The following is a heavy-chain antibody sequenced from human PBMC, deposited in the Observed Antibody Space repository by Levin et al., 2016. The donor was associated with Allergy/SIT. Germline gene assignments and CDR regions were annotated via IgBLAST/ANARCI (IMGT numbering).Heavy chain of an antibody. V-gene: IGHV4-34*01. CDR1: GGSFSGYY. CDR3: ARDHGYYDSSGPNAFDI. D-gene: IGHD3-22*01. CDR2: INHSGST. J-gene: IGHJ3*02. Sequence: ESLKISCAVYGGSFSGYYWSWIRQPPGKGLEWIGEINHSGSTNYNPSLKSRVTISVDTSKNQFSLKLSSVTAADTAVYYCARDHGYYDSSGPNAFDIWGQGTMVTVSS.